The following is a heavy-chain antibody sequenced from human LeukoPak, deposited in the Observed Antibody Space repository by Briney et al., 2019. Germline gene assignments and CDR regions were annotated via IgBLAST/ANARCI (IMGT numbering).Heavy chain of an antibody. CDR2: ISGSGGST. J-gene: IGHJ4*02. V-gene: IGHV3-23*01. D-gene: IGHD3-3*01. Sequence: PGGSLRLSCAASGFIFSSYAMSWVRQAPGKGLEWVSAISGSGGSTYYADSVKGRFTISRDNSKNTLYLQMNSLRAEDTAVYYCAKGFLEWYYFDYWGQGTLVTVSS. CDR1: GFIFSSYA. CDR3: AKGFLEWYYFDY.